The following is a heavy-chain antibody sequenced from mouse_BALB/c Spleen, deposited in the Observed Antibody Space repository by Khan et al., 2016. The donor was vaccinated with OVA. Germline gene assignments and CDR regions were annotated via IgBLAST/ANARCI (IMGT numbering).Heavy chain of an antibody. V-gene: IGHV1-4*01. Sequence: VKLLESGAELARPGASVKMSCKASGYTFTSYTIHWIKKRPGQGLEWIGYINPSNGYTNYNQKFKDKATLTTDKSSTTAYLQLSSLTSDDSAVYNCVRDGAYHRNDGWFAYWGQGTLVTVSA. D-gene: IGHD2-14*01. J-gene: IGHJ3*01. CDR1: GYTFTSYT. CDR2: INPSNGYT. CDR3: VRDGAYHRNDGWFAY.